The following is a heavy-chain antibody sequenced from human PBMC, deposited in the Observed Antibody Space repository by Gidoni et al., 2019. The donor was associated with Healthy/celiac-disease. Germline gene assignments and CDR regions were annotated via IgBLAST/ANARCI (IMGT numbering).Heavy chain of an antibody. D-gene: IGHD4-4*01. CDR3: ARDSPYSAFDY. J-gene: IGHJ4*02. CDR1: GCSIRSGSYA. CDR2: SYTSGST. V-gene: IGHV4-61*02. Sequence: QVQLQESGSGLVKPSQTLSPTCTVPGCSIRSGSYALSWIRQPAGKGLGWSGRSYTSGSTNYNPSLKRRVTISVDTSKNQFALKLSSVTAADTAVYYCARDSPYSAFDYWGQGTLVTVSS.